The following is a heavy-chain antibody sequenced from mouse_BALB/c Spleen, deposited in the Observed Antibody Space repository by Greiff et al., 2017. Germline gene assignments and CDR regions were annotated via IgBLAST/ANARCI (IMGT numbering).Heavy chain of an antibody. J-gene: IGHJ3*01. CDR1: GFTFTDYY. CDR3: ARERGAY. Sequence: EVKVVESGGGLVQPGGSLRLSCATSGFTFTDYYMSWVRQPPGKALEWLGFIRNKANGYTTEYSASVKGRFTISRDNSQSILYLQMNTLRAEDSATYYCARERGAYWGQGTLVTVSA. V-gene: IGHV7-3*02. CDR2: IRNKANGYTT.